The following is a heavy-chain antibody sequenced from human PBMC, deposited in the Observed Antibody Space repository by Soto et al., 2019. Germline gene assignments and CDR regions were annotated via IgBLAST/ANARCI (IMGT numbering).Heavy chain of an antibody. D-gene: IGHD3-10*01. V-gene: IGHV4-59*01. J-gene: IGHJ5*02. CDR3: ARYGSGSSVWFDP. CDR1: GGSMSSYY. Sequence: PSETLSVTCTVSGGSMSSYYWSWIRQPPGKGLEWIGYIYYSGSTIYNPSLKSRVTISVDTSKNQFSLKLSSVTAADTAVYYCARYGSGSSVWFDPWGQGTLVTVSS. CDR2: IYYSGST.